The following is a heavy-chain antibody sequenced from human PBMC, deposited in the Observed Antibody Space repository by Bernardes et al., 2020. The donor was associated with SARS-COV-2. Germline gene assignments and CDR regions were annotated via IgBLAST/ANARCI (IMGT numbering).Heavy chain of an antibody. V-gene: IGHV4-4*07. Sequence: SEPLSLTCTVSGGSISSYYWSWIRQPAGKGLEWIGRIYTSGSTNYNPSLKSRVTMSVDTSKNQFSLKLSSVTAADTAVYYCARADNYNWNDETLGYWGQGTLVTVSS. CDR1: GGSISSYY. D-gene: IGHD1-1*01. J-gene: IGHJ4*02. CDR3: ARADNYNWNDETLGY. CDR2: IYTSGST.